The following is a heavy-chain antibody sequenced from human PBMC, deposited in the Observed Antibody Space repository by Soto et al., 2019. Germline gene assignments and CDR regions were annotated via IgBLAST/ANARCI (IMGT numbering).Heavy chain of an antibody. J-gene: IGHJ4*02. CDR2: IYYNGNT. Sequence: QLQLQESGPGLVKPSETLSLTCTVSGGSISRSPYYWAWIRQPPGKGLQWIGNIYYNGNTFYNPSLKSRVTISIDPSTSQFSLGLSSVTASDTAVYYCARHGPLTNNWNQLNCWGQGTLVTVSS. D-gene: IGHD1-1*01. CDR3: ARHGPLTNNWNQLNC. V-gene: IGHV4-39*01. CDR1: GGSISRSPYY.